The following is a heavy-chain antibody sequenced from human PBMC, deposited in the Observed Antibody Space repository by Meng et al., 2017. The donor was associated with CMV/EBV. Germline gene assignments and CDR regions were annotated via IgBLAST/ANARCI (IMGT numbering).Heavy chain of an antibody. CDR3: ARGTNKGWELLYYFDY. Sequence: GSLKISCAASGFTFSSYSMNWVRQAPGKGLEWVSSISSSSSYIYYADSVKGRFTISRDNAKNSLYLQMNSLRAEDTAVYYCARGTNKGWELLYYFDYWGQGTLVTVSS. J-gene: IGHJ4*02. CDR1: GFTFSSYS. V-gene: IGHV3-21*01. D-gene: IGHD1-26*01. CDR2: ISSSSSYI.